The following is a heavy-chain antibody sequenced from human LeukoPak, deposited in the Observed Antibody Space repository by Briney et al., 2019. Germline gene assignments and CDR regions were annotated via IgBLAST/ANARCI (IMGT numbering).Heavy chain of an antibody. CDR2: IYSGGST. CDR1: GFSVRSNY. CDR3: ARVTGYSSGTDAFDI. J-gene: IGHJ3*02. D-gene: IGHD6-19*01. V-gene: IGHV3-66*01. Sequence: PGGSLRLSCAASGFSVRSNYMTWVRQAPGKGLEWVSVIYSGGSTHYADSVKGRFTISRDNSMNTLNLQMNSLRAEDTAVYYCARVTGYSSGTDAFDIWGQGTMVTVSS.